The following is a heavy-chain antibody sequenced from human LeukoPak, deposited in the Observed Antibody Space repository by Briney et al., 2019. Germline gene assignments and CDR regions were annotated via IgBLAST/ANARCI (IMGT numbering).Heavy chain of an antibody. D-gene: IGHD3-10*01. V-gene: IGHV3-48*01. J-gene: IGHJ6*03. CDR3: ARVVADASGSYQHYYYYYMHV. CDR1: GFTFSSYS. CDR2: ISSSISDI. Sequence: GGSLRLSCAASGFTFSSYSMNCVRQAPGKGLEWISYISSSISDIYYANSVKGRFTISRDNAKNSLNLQMNSPRAEDTAVYYCARVVADASGSYQHYYYYYMHVWGKGTTVTVSS.